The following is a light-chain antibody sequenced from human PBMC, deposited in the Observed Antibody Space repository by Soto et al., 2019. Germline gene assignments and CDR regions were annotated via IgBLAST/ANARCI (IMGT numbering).Light chain of an antibody. CDR3: QKYNSAPRHT. Sequence: DIQMTQSPSSLSASVGDRVTITCRASQGISNYLAWYQQKPGKVPKLLIYAASTLQSGVPSRFSGSGSGTDFTLNISSLQPEDVATYYCQKYNSAPRHTFGGGTKVEIK. V-gene: IGKV1-27*01. J-gene: IGKJ4*01. CDR1: QGISNY. CDR2: AAS.